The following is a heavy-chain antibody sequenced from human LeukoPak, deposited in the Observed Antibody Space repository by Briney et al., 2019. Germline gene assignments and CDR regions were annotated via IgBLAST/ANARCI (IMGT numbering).Heavy chain of an antibody. CDR2: ISSSGSTI. CDR3: ARFADYYSLGYYYYMDV. CDR1: GFTFSDYY. J-gene: IGHJ6*03. Sequence: AGGSLSLSCAASGFTFSDYYMSWIRQAPGKGLEWVSYISSSGSTIYYADSVKVRFTISRDNAKNSLYLQMNSLRAEDTAVYYCARFADYYSLGYYYYMDVWGKGTTVTISS. V-gene: IGHV3-11*01. D-gene: IGHD1-26*01.